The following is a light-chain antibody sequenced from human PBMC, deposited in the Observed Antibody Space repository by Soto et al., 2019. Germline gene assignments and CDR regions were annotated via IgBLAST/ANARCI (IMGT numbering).Light chain of an antibody. V-gene: IGKV3-20*01. J-gene: IGKJ1*01. CDR2: GAS. CDR3: QPYGTSPPT. Sequence: EVVLTQSPVTLSLSPGERATLSCRASQSFRGLLAWYQQKPGQAPRLLIYGASSRATGIPDRFSGSGSGKDFTLTISRLEPEDFAVYYCQPYGTSPPTFAQRTKVDI. CDR1: QSFRGL.